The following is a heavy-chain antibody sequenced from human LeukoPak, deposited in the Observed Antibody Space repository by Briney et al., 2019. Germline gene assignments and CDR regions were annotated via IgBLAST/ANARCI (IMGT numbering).Heavy chain of an antibody. J-gene: IGHJ4*02. D-gene: IGHD3-10*01. CDR1: GFTFSSYA. V-gene: IGHV3-48*01. Sequence: GGSLRLSCAASGFTFSSYAMSWVRQAPGKGLEWVSYISSSSSTIYYADSVKGRFTISRDNAKNSLYLQMNSLRAEDTAVYYCARDPREVLWFGELFHWGQGTLVTVSS. CDR3: ARDPREVLWFGELFH. CDR2: ISSSSSTI.